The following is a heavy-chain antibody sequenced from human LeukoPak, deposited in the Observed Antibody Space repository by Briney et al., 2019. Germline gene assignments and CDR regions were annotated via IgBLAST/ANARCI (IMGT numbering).Heavy chain of an antibody. J-gene: IGHJ4*02. CDR2: ISHDGTVQ. Sequence: PGGSLRLSCAASGFTFSSYGMQWVRQAPGKGLEWVAVISHDGTVQHYADSVKGRFTISRDNSDNTLYLQMNSLRDEDTAMYYCARAPTSGSYYMDYWGQGTLVTVSS. CDR1: GFTFSSYG. CDR3: ARAPTSGSYYMDY. D-gene: IGHD1-26*01. V-gene: IGHV3-30*03.